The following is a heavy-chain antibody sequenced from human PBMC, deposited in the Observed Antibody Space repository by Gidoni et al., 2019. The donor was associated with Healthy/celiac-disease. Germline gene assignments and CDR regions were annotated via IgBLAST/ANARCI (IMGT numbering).Heavy chain of an antibody. CDR2: IRGSGGST. V-gene: IGHV3-23*01. Sequence: EVQLLESGGGLVQPGGSLRLSCAASGFPFSSYAMSWVRQAPGKGLEWVSAIRGSGGSTYYADAVKSRFTISRDNSKNTLYLQMNSLRAEDTAVYYCSGIAADGANPKTPSVPRKHNWFDPWGQGTLVTVSS. D-gene: IGHD6-13*01. CDR3: SGIAADGANPKTPSVPRKHNWFDP. CDR1: GFPFSSYA. J-gene: IGHJ5*02.